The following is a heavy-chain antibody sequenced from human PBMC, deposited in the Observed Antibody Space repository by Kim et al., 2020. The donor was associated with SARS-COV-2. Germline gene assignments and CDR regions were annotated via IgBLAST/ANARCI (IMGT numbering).Heavy chain of an antibody. V-gene: IGHV1-24*01. D-gene: IGHD3-9*01. CDR1: GYTLTELS. J-gene: IGHJ3*02. CDR3: ATTELILRYFGWLSAFDI. CDR2: FDPEDGET. Sequence: ASVKVSCKVSGYTLTELSMHWVRQAPGKGLEWMGGFDPEDGETIYAQKFQGRVTMTEDTSTDTAYMELSSLRSEDTAVYYCATTELILRYFGWLSAFDIWGQGTMVTVSS.